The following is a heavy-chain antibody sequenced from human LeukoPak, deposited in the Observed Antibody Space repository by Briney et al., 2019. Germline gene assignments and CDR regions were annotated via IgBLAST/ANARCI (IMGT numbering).Heavy chain of an antibody. CDR2: INHSGST. CDR3: ARDTYYYGSGIDY. J-gene: IGHJ4*02. V-gene: IGHV4-34*01. Sequence: SETLSLTCAVYGGAFSGHYWSWIRQPPGKGLEWIGEINHSGSTNYNPSLKSRVTISVDTSQNQFSLKLNSVTAADTAVYYCARDTYYYGSGIDYWGQGTLVTVSS. CDR1: GGAFSGHY. D-gene: IGHD3-10*01.